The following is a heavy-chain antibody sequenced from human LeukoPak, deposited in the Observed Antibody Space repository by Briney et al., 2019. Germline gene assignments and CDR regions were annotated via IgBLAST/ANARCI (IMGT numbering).Heavy chain of an antibody. Sequence: PGGSLRLSCAASGFAFSSYGMSWVRQAPGKGLEWVASIKQDGGETFYVDSVKGRFTISRDNAKNSLYLQINSLRAEDTAVYYCTREDHSNYNYWGQGTLVTVSS. J-gene: IGHJ4*02. CDR2: IKQDGGET. V-gene: IGHV3-7*01. CDR1: GFAFSSYG. D-gene: IGHD4-11*01. CDR3: TREDHSNYNY.